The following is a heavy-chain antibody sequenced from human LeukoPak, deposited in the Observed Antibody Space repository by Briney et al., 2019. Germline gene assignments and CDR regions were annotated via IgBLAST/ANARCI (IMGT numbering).Heavy chain of an antibody. J-gene: IGHJ4*02. CDR3: ARDFRFLEDY. CDR1: GFTVSVNY. D-gene: IGHD3-3*01. V-gene: IGHV3-66*01. CDR2: IYSGGNT. Sequence: PGGSLRLSCAAFGFTVSVNYMSWVRQAPGKGLECVSVIYSGGNTYYADSVKGRFTISRDNSKNTLYLQMNRLRAEDTAVYYCARDFRFLEDYWGQGTLVTVSS.